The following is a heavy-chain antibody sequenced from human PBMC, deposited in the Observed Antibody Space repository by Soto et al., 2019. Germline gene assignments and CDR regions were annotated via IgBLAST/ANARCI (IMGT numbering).Heavy chain of an antibody. CDR1: GYTFTSYG. D-gene: IGHD6-13*01. V-gene: IGHV1-18*01. Sequence: VASVKVSCKASGYTFTSYGISWVRQAPGQGLEWTGWISAYNGNTNYAQKLQGRVTMTTDTSTSTAYMELRSLRSDDTAVYYCARVAGVAADPYFDYWGQGTLVTVSS. CDR3: ARVAGVAADPYFDY. J-gene: IGHJ4*02. CDR2: ISAYNGNT.